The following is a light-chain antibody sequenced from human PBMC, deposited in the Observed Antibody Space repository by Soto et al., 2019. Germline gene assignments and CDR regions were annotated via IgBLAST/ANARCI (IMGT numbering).Light chain of an antibody. CDR1: QSVSSSY. CDR3: QQHDSSPPRRT. Sequence: EIVLTQSPGTLSLSPGERATLSCRASQSVSSSYLAWYQQKPGQAPRLLIYGSSSRAAGIPDRFSGSGSGIDFTLTINILKLEDFDVYYCQQHDSSPPRRTFGPGTKVDIK. J-gene: IGKJ3*01. CDR2: GSS. V-gene: IGKV3-20*01.